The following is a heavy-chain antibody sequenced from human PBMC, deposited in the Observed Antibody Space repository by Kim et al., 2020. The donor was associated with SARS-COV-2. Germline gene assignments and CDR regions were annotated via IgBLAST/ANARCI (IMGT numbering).Heavy chain of an antibody. CDR3: ARVYDFWSGYYTNY. J-gene: IGHJ4*02. D-gene: IGHD3-3*01. V-gene: IGHV3-33*01. Sequence: FADSGKGRFTISRDNSKITLYQMNSLRAEDTAVYYCARVYDFWSGYYTNYWGQGTLVTVSS.